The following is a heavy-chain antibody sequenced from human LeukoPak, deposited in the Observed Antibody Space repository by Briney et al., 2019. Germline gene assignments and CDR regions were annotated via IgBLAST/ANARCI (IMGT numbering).Heavy chain of an antibody. CDR3: AKADGSGTYYTRPSDY. J-gene: IGHJ4*02. CDR2: ISGSAINT. V-gene: IGHV3-23*01. Sequence: GGSLRLSCASSGFTFSSYAMNWVRQAPGKGLEGVSGISGSAINTYYADSAKGRFTISRDNSQNTLYLQMSSLRAEDSAVYYCAKADGSGTYYTRPSDYWGQGTLVTVSS. CDR1: GFTFSSYA. D-gene: IGHD3-10*01.